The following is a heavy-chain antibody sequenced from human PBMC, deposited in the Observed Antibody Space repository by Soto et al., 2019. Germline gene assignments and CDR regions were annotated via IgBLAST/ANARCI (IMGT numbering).Heavy chain of an antibody. CDR1: GDSITTYKW. D-gene: IGHD7-27*01. V-gene: IGHV4-4*02. Sequence: SETLSLTCGVSGDSITTYKWWTWVRQAPGKGLEWIGEIYDSGNTRYNPSLKSRVTISKDTSKNELSLKLNPVTVADTAVYYCATCQLGEYYYAMDIWGQGTTVTVSS. CDR2: IYDSGNT. J-gene: IGHJ6*02. CDR3: ATCQLGEYYYAMDI.